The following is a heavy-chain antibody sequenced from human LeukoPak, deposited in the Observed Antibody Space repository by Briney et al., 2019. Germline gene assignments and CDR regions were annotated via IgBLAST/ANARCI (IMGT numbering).Heavy chain of an antibody. Sequence: GASLQISCAASGFTVSSNYMSWVRQAPGKGLEWVSVIYSGGSTYYADSVKGRFTISRHNSKNTLYLQMNSLRAEDTAVYYCASPYCSGGYCYSGGYWGRGTLVTVSS. D-gene: IGHD2-15*01. J-gene: IGHJ4*02. CDR2: IYSGGST. CDR3: ASPYCSGGYCYSGGY. V-gene: IGHV3-53*04. CDR1: GFTVSSNY.